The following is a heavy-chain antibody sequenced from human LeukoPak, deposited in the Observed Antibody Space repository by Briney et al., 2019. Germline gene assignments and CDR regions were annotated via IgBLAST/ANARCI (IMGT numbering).Heavy chain of an antibody. CDR2: IRYDGSNK. Sequence: GGSLRLSCAASGFTFSSYGMQWVRQAPGKGLEWVAFIRYDGSNKYYADSVKGRFTISRDNSKNTLYLQMNSLRAEDTAVYYCAKDGPSIAACPGYYYYYMDVWGNGTTVTVSS. CDR1: GFTFSSYG. CDR3: AKDGPSIAACPGYYYYYMDV. J-gene: IGHJ6*03. D-gene: IGHD6-6*01. V-gene: IGHV3-30*02.